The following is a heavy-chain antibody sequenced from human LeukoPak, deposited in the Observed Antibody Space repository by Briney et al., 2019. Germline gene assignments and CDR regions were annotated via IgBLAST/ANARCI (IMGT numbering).Heavy chain of an antibody. J-gene: IGHJ6*02. CDR1: GGSISSYY. CDR2: IYYSGST. Sequence: PSETLSLTCTVSGGSISSYYWSWIRQPPGKGLEWIGYIYYSGSTNYNPSLKSRVTISVDTSKNQSSLKLSSVTAADTAVYYCAREGITGTTEGYYYYYGMDVWGQGTTVTVSS. V-gene: IGHV4-59*01. CDR3: AREGITGTTEGYYYYYGMDV. D-gene: IGHD1-20*01.